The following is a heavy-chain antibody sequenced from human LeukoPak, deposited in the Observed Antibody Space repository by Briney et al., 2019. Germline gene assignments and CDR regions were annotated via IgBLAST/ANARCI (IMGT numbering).Heavy chain of an antibody. CDR2: ISSSGSSI. V-gene: IGHV3-48*01. J-gene: IGHJ4*02. CDR3: VRSGVVMVYAIYFDS. D-gene: IGHD2-8*01. Sequence: GGSLRLSCAASGFTFTSDSMNWVRQAPGKGLKWISYISSSGSSIFYADSVRGRFTVSRDNAKNSLYLQMNSLRAEGTAVYYCVRSGVVMVYAIYFDSWGQGALVTVAS. CDR1: GFTFTSDS.